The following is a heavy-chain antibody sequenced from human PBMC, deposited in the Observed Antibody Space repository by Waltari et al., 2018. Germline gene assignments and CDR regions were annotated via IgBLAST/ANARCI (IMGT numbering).Heavy chain of an antibody. V-gene: IGHV4-34*01. CDR2: INHRGST. D-gene: IGHD3-3*01. CDR3: AREWPGFLAWFLGGASYGFFLDY. Sequence: QVQLQQWGAGLLKPSETLSLTCAVYGGSFSGYYWSWIRQPPGKGLEWIGEINHRGSTNYNPSLKRRVTISVDTSKNQFALKLSSVTAADTAVYYCAREWPGFLAWFLGGASYGFFLDYWGQGTLVTVSS. J-gene: IGHJ4*02. CDR1: GGSFSGYY.